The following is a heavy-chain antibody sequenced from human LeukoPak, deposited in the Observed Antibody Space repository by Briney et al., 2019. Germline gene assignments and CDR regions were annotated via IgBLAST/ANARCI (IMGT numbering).Heavy chain of an antibody. D-gene: IGHD3-3*01. J-gene: IGHJ6*04. CDR2: IYTSGST. CDR1: GGSISSGSYY. V-gene: IGHV4-61*02. CDR3: AREAIFGVVMDV. Sequence: SQTLSLTCTVSGGSISSGSYYWSWIRQPAGKGLGWIGRIYTSGSTNYNPSLKSRVTISVDTSKNQFSLKLSSVTAADTAVYYCAREAIFGVVMDVWGKGTTVTVSS.